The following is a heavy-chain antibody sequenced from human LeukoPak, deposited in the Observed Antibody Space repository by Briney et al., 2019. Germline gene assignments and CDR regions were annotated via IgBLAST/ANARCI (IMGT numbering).Heavy chain of an antibody. V-gene: IGHV4-39*01. D-gene: IGHD4-23*01. CDR1: GGSISSNNYY. CDR2: IHYSGST. J-gene: IGHJ4*02. CDR3: ARLSLRQRSTVIKKASYYFDY. Sequence: KPSETLSLTCTVSGGSISSNNYYWGWIRQPPGKGLEWIGSIHYSGSTYYNPSIKSRVTISIDTSKNQFSLKLSSVPAADTAVYYCARLSLRQRSTVIKKASYYFDYWGQGTLVTVSS.